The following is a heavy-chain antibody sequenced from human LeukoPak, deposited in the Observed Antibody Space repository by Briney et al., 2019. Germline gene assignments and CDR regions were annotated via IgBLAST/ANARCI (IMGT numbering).Heavy chain of an antibody. J-gene: IGHJ4*02. CDR3: ATPTVGATWAAY. CDR1: GFTFSRYW. V-gene: IGHV3-7*01. Sequence: GGSLRLSCAASGFTFSRYWMSWVRQAPGKGLEWVANINEDGSQKYYVGSVTGRFTISRDNAKNSVYLQMNSLRAEDTAVYYCATPTVGATWAAYRGQGALVTVSS. CDR2: INEDGSQK. D-gene: IGHD1-26*01.